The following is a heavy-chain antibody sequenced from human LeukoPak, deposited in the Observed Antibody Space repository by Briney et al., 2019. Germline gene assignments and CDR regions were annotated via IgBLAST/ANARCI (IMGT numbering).Heavy chain of an antibody. V-gene: IGHV3-7*01. CDR2: IKQDGSEK. D-gene: IGHD6-13*01. Sequence: GGSLRLSCAASGFTLSSYWMSWVRQAPGKGLEWVANIKQDGSEKYYVDSVKGRFTISRDNAKNSLYLQMNSLRAEDTAVYYCARDPAAEKTKYGMDVWGQGTTVTVSS. J-gene: IGHJ6*02. CDR3: ARDPAAEKTKYGMDV. CDR1: GFTLSSYW.